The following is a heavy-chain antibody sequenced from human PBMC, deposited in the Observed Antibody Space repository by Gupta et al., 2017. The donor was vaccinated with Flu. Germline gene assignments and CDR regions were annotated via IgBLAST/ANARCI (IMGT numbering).Heavy chain of an antibody. J-gene: IGHJ4*02. CDR1: GGSISVPSYY. V-gene: IGHV4-39*01. CDR2: VYYHGSA. Sequence: QLQLQESGPGLVKPSETLSLTCSVSGGSISVPSYYWGWVSQPPGKGREWVGSVYYHGSAYYNPPRRSRVSISVDTSKNQFSLKLTSVTAADMAVYYCTLLSSSLPLNYWGQGTLVTVPS. CDR3: TLLSSSLPLNY.